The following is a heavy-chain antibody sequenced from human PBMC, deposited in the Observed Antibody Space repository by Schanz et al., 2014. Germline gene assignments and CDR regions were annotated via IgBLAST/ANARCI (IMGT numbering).Heavy chain of an antibody. J-gene: IGHJ6*02. CDR3: ARDYYYGMDV. V-gene: IGHV1-18*01. CDR1: GYTFISYG. CDR2: ISGSNGNT. Sequence: QVQLVQSGAEVRKPGASVKVSCKASGYTFISYGISWVRQAPGQGLEWLGWISGSNGNTNYTQKFQGRVTMTIDPYTSTAYMELRSLRSDDTAVYYCARDYYYGMDVWGQGTTVTVSS.